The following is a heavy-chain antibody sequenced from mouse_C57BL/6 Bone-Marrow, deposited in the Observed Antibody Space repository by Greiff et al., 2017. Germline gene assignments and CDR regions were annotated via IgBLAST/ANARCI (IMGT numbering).Heavy chain of an antibody. CDR2: IYPSDSET. V-gene: IGHV1-61*01. D-gene: IGHD1-1*01. CDR1: GYTFTSYW. CDR3: ARWGRGFAY. Sequence: QVHVKQPGAELVRPGSSVKLSCKASGYTFTSYWMDWVKQRPGQGLEWIGNIYPSDSETHYNQKFKDKATLTVDKSSSTAYMQLSSLTSEDSAVYYCARWGRGFAYWGQGTLVTVSA. J-gene: IGHJ3*01.